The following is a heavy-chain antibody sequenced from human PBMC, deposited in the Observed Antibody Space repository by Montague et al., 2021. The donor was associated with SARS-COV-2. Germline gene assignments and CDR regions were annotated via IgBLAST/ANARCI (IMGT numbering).Heavy chain of an antibody. CDR1: GGSISSSSYY. CDR2: IYYSGNT. Sequence: SETLSLTCTVSGGSISSSSYYWGWIRQPPGKGLEWIGSIYYSGNTYYNPSLKSRVTISVDTSKNQFSLKLSSVTAADTAVYYCARHAGKRITIFGVVRGQYYFDYWGQGTLVTVSS. V-gene: IGHV4-39*01. J-gene: IGHJ4*02. CDR3: ARHAGKRITIFGVVRGQYYFDY. D-gene: IGHD3-3*01.